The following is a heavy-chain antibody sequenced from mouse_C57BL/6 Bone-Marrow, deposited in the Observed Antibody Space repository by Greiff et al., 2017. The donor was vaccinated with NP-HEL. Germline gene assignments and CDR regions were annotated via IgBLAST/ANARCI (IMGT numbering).Heavy chain of an antibody. V-gene: IGHV5-9*01. CDR2: ISGGGGNT. D-gene: IGHD2-1*01. CDR3: ASGNLYYFDY. CDR1: GFTFSSYT. J-gene: IGHJ2*01. Sequence: EVNVVESGGGLVKPGGSLKLSCAASGFTFSSYTMSWVRQTPEKRLEWVATISGGGGNTYYPDSVKGRFTISRDNAKNTLYLQMSSLRSEDTALYYCASGNLYYFDYWGQGTTLTVSS.